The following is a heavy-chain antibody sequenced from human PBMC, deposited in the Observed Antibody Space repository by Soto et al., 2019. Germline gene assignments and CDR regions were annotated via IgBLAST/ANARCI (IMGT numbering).Heavy chain of an antibody. CDR2: VYSSGST. Sequence: PSETLSLSCTVSGDSITSYNWNWLRQPSGKALEWIGYVYSSGSTNYNPSLKSRVTISVDTSRNQFSLKVNSVTAADTAMYYCARRAVVAVTGRLDNWLDPWGQGILVT. CDR1: GDSITSYN. V-gene: IGHV4-59*01. J-gene: IGHJ5*02. D-gene: IGHD2-21*01. CDR3: ARRAVVAVTGRLDNWLDP.